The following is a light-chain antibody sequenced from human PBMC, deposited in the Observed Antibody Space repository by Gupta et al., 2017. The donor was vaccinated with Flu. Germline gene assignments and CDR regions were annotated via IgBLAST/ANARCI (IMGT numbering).Light chain of an antibody. CDR2: GAS. J-gene: IGKJ4*01. V-gene: IGKV3-20*01. Sequence: EIVWTQSPGTLSLSPGERATLSCRASQSVSSSYLAWYQQKPGQAPRLLIYGASSRATGIPDRFSGSGSGTDFTLTSSRLEPEDFAVYYCQQYGSSPFGGGTKVEIK. CDR1: QSVSSSY. CDR3: QQYGSSP.